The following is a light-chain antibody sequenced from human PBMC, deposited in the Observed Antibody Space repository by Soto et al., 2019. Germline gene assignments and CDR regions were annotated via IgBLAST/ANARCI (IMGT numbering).Light chain of an antibody. CDR1: SSDVGAHNF. J-gene: IGLJ1*01. CDR3: NSYTSSNSYV. Sequence: QSVLTPAAAESGCPGQAITISCSGSSSDVGAHNFVYQYQHHPYKAPKLMIYEIINQPSGVSNRFSVSTSGDTASPTISGLQAEDEAAYYCNSYTSSNSYVFGSGTKVT. CDR2: EII. V-gene: IGLV2-14*01.